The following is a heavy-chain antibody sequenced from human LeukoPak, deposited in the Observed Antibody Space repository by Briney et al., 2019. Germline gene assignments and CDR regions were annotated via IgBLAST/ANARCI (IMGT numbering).Heavy chain of an antibody. CDR2: IYYSGSI. V-gene: IGHV4-30-4*01. J-gene: IGHJ2*01. Sequence: PSETLSLTCTVSGGSISSGDYYWSWIRQPPGKGLEWIGYIYYSGSIYYNPSLKSRVTISVDTSKNQFSLKLSSVTAADTAVYYCARAGGPWYFDLWGRGTLVTVSS. CDR3: ARAGGPWYFDL. CDR1: GGSISSGDYY.